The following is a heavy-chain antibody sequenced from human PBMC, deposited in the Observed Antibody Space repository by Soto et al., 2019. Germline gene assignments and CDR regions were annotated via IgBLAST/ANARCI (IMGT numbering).Heavy chain of an antibody. CDR1: GFSLSTTAEG. CDR2: IYWDDDE. J-gene: IGHJ4*02. V-gene: IGHV2-5*02. CDR3: AHGSCSSADCYPNPYLDY. D-gene: IGHD2-2*01. Sequence: QITLKESGPTLVNPTQTLTLTCTFSGFSLSTTAEGGGWIRQPPGKALEWLALIYWDDDERYSPSLKSRLTITKDTSKNQVVLTMTHVDPVDTATYYCAHGSCSSADCYPNPYLDYWGQGILVTVSS.